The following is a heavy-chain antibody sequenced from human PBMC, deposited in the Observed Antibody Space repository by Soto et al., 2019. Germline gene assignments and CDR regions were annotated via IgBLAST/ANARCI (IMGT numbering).Heavy chain of an antibody. D-gene: IGHD3-10*01. CDR1: GGSISSSNW. V-gene: IGHV4-4*02. CDR3: ARRWGEGRVDY. J-gene: IGHJ4*02. CDR2: IYHSGNT. Sequence: QVQLQESGPGLVKPSGTLSLTCAVSGGSISSSNWWSWVRQPPGKGLEWIGEIYHSGNTNYNPSLKSRVTMAGDKSRNQFSLKLSSVTAAATAVYYCARRWGEGRVDYLGQGTLVTVSS.